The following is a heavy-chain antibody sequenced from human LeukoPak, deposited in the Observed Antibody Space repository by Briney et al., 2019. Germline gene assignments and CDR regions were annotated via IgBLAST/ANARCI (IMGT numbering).Heavy chain of an antibody. CDR1: GYIFTDYY. J-gene: IGHJ5*02. D-gene: IGHD3-10*01. CDR2: INPNSGGT. V-gene: IGHV1-2*06. Sequence: ASVKVSCKASGYIFTDYYMHWVRQAPGQGLEWMGRINPNSGGTNYAQKFQGRVTMTRDTSISTAYMELSRLRSDDTAVYYCARDEALLWFGELLGELFDPWGQGTLVTVSS. CDR3: ARDEALLWFGELLGELFDP.